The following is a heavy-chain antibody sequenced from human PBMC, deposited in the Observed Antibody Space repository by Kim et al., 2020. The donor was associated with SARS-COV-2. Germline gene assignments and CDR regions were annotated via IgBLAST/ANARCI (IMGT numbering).Heavy chain of an antibody. J-gene: IGHJ4*02. CDR3: AYWGSSWGFDY. D-gene: IGHD6-13*01. Sequence: GGSLRLSCAASGFSFSKHWMSWVRQAPGKGLEWVANIKEDGSYKYYVGSVKARFTISKDNAKNSLYLQMDSLRAEDTAVYYCAYWGSSWGFDYWGQGTLVPVSS. CDR1: GFSFSKHW. V-gene: IGHV3-7*03. CDR2: IKEDGSYK.